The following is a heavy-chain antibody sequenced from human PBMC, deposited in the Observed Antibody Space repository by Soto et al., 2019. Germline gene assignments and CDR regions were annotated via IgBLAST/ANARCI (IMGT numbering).Heavy chain of an antibody. J-gene: IGHJ4*02. CDR1: GFTFSNYG. V-gene: IGHV3-33*01. CDR3: ARDRDPMTTVTEIGC. CDR2: IWYDGSNK. D-gene: IGHD4-17*01. Sequence: GGSLRLSCAASGFTFSNYGMHWVRQSPGKGLEWVAVIWYDGSNKYYGDSVKGRFTISRDNSKNTLYLQMNSLRGEDMAVYYCARDRDPMTTVTEIGCWGQGTLVTVSS.